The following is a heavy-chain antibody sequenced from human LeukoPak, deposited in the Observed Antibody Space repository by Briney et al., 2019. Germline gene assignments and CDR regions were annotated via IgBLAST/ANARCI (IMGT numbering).Heavy chain of an antibody. CDR1: GGSFSGYY. Sequence: SETLSLTCAVSGGSFSGYYWSWIRQPPGKGLEWIGEINHGRSTNYNPSLKSRVTMSVDTSKNQFSLKLSSVTAADTAIYYGARGLFWSGYSIWGGGALVTVSS. J-gene: IGHJ4*02. CDR2: INHGRST. CDR3: ARGLFWSGYSI. D-gene: IGHD3-3*01. V-gene: IGHV4-34*01.